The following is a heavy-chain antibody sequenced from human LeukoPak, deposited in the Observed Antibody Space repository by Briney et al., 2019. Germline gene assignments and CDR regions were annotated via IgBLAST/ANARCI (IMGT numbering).Heavy chain of an antibody. V-gene: IGHV1-2*02. CDR3: ARGTYYYDSSGRRHYFDY. J-gene: IGHJ4*02. D-gene: IGHD3-22*01. CDR2: INPNSGGT. Sequence: ASVKVSCKASGYTFTGYYIHWVRQAPGQGLEWMGWINPNSGGTNYAQKFQGRVTMTRDTSISTAYMELSRLRSNDPAVYYCARGTYYYDSSGRRHYFDYWGQGTLVTVSS. CDR1: GYTFTGYY.